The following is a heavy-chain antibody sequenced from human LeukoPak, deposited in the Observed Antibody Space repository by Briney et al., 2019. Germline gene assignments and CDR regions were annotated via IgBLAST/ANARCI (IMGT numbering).Heavy chain of an antibody. Sequence: PGGSLRLSCAASGFTFSNYAIHWVRQAPGKGLEWVAVISYDGSNKYYADSVRGRFTISRDNSKNTLNLQMNSLRADDTAVYYCARDVLVVVPVTLEPGYYYYGMDVWGQGTTVTVSS. V-gene: IGHV3-30-3*01. J-gene: IGHJ6*02. CDR3: ARDVLVVVPVTLEPGYYYYGMDV. D-gene: IGHD2-15*01. CDR1: GFTFSNYA. CDR2: ISYDGSNK.